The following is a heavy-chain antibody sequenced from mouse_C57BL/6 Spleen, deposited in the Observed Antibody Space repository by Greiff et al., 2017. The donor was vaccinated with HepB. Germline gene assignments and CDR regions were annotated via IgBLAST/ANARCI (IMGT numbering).Heavy chain of an antibody. CDR1: GYTFTSYW. Sequence: QVQLQQPGADLVKPGASVKLSCKASGYTFTSYWMHWVKQRPGQGLEWIGMIHPNSGSTNYNEKFKSKATLTVDKSSSTAYMQLSSLTSEDSAVYYCARAGYPYYAMDYWGQGTSVTVSS. CDR2: IHPNSGST. V-gene: IGHV1-64*01. CDR3: ARAGYPYYAMDY. D-gene: IGHD5-1-1*01. J-gene: IGHJ4*01.